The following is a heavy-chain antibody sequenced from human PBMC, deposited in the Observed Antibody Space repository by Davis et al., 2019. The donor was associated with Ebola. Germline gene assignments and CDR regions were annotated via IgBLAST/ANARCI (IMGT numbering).Heavy chain of an antibody. D-gene: IGHD3-10*01. V-gene: IGHV4-34*01. J-gene: IGHJ6*02. CDR2: INHSGST. CDR3: ARGEIIGVVNYGIDV. CDR1: GGSFSGFY. Sequence: PSETLSLTCAVYGGSFSGFYWSWIRQPPGKGLEWIGEINHSGSTNYNPSLKSRVTISVDTSKNQFSLKLSSVTAADTAVYYCARGEIIGVVNYGIDVWGQGTTVTVSS.